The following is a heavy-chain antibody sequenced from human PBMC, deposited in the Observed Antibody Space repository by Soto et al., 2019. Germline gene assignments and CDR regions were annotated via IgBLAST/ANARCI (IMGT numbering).Heavy chain of an antibody. V-gene: IGHV1-46*01. D-gene: IGHD3-10*01. CDR1: GYTFTSYY. Sequence: ASVKVSCKASGYTFTSYYMHWVRQAPGQGLEWMGIINPSGGSTSYAQKFQGRVTMTRDTSTSTVYMELSSLRSEDTAVYYCATTGNYGSGTSFRVDYWGQGTLVTVSS. CDR2: INPSGGST. J-gene: IGHJ4*02. CDR3: ATTGNYGSGTSFRVDY.